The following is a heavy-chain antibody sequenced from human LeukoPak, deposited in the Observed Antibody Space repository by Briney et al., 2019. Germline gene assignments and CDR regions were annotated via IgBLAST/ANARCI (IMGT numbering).Heavy chain of an antibody. V-gene: IGHV3-21*01. CDR1: GFTFSSYS. CDR3: ARDQGFIDP. CDR2: ISSSRRYI. J-gene: IGHJ5*02. Sequence: PGGALTLSCAASGFTFSSYSMNWVRQAPGKGLEWVSSISSSRRYICYADSVKGRFTISSDNAKNSLYLQMNSLRVEDTAVYYCARDQGFIDPWGQGTLVTVSS.